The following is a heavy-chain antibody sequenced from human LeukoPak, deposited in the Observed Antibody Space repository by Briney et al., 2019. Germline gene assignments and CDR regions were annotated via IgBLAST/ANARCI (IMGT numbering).Heavy chain of an antibody. D-gene: IGHD6-19*01. CDR1: GGSISSYY. CDR2: IYTSGST. Sequence: SETLSLTCTVSGGSISSYYWSWIRQPAGKGLEWIGRIYTSGSTNYNPSLKSRVTISVDTSKNQFSLKLSSVTAADTAVYYCARRRPGPGIAVATRLDYWGQGTLVTVSS. CDR3: ARRRPGPGIAVATRLDY. J-gene: IGHJ4*02. V-gene: IGHV4-4*07.